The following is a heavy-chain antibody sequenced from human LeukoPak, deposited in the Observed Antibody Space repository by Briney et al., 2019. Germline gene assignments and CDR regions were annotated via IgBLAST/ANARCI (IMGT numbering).Heavy chain of an antibody. V-gene: IGHV3-30*18. J-gene: IGHJ4*02. CDR1: GFTFRTYG. CDR3: VKSSPTTVTILDF. D-gene: IGHD4-17*01. Sequence: GGSLRLSCAASGFTFRTYGMHWVRQAPGKGLEWVAVTSNDGSNKYYADSVKGRFTISRDNSKNTLYLQVNSLRVEDTAVYYCVKSSPTTVTILDFWGQGTLVTVSS. CDR2: TSNDGSNK.